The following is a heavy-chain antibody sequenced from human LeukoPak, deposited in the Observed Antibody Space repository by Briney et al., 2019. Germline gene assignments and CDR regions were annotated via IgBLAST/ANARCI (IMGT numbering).Heavy chain of an antibody. V-gene: IGHV4-39*01. Sequence: PSETLSLTCTVSGGSINSSSYYWGWIRQPPGEALEWIGSIYHSGSTNYNPSLKSRVTISVDTSKNQFSLKLSSVTAADTAVYYCARHEIVGATGFDYWGQGTLVTVSS. CDR1: GGSINSSSYY. D-gene: IGHD1-26*01. CDR2: IYHSGST. CDR3: ARHEIVGATGFDY. J-gene: IGHJ4*02.